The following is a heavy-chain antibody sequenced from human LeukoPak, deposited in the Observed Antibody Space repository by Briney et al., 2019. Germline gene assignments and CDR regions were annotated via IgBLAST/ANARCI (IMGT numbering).Heavy chain of an antibody. J-gene: IGHJ4*02. V-gene: IGHV3-53*01. CDR1: LFSVTNNY. CDR3: ARGDGYNFFDY. Sequence: PLGSLRLSCAVSLFSVTNNYMCSVSQAPGERLEWVSVFYVGDATYYADAVKGLFTITRDNSENTLYPQMKSLRAEDTAVYYCARGDGYNFFDYWGQGTLVTVSS. D-gene: IGHD5-24*01. CDR2: FYVGDAT.